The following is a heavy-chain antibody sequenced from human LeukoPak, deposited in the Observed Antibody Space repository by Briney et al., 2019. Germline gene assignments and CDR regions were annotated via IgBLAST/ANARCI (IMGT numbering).Heavy chain of an antibody. CDR3: ARRNYGGTLDY. V-gene: IGHV4-39*01. Sequence: PSETLSLTCTVSGGSITSGSYYWAWIRQPPGKGLEWIGSIYSGGSTYYHPSLKSRVTISVDTSQKQFSLTLPSVTAADTAVYYCARRNYGGTLDYWGQGTLVTVS. J-gene: IGHJ4*02. CDR2: IYSGGST. D-gene: IGHD4-23*01. CDR1: GGSITSGSYY.